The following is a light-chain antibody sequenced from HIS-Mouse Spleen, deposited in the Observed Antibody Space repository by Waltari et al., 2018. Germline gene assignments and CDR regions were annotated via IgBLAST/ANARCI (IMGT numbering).Light chain of an antibody. CDR1: SSNIGSNY. CDR2: RNT. CDR3: AAWDDSLSGRV. V-gene: IGLV1-47*01. Sequence: QSVLTQPPSASGTPGQRVTIYCSGSSSNIGSNYVYCYQQLPGTAPKLLIYRNTQRPSGVPDRFSGSKSGTSASLAISGLRSEDEADYYCAAWDDSLSGRVFGGGTKLTVL. J-gene: IGLJ3*02.